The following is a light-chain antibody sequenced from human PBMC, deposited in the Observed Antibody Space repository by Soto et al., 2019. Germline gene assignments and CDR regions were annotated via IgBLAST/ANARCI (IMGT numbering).Light chain of an antibody. CDR2: LGS. Sequence: DIVMTQSPLYLTVTPGEPASISCRSPQRLLNSTGYYLDWYRQKPGQSPQLLIYLGSNRSSGVPGRFSGSGSGTDFILKINRVEAEDVGVYYGVQTQQCPFYFGRGTKVDLK. V-gene: IGKV2-28*01. CDR3: VQTQQCPFY. J-gene: IGKJ3*01. CDR1: QRLLNSTGYY.